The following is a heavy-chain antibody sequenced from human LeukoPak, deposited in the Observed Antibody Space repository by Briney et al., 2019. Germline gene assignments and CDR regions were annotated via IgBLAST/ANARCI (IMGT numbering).Heavy chain of an antibody. D-gene: IGHD2-15*01. J-gene: IGHJ6*03. CDR2: ISYDGSNK. V-gene: IGHV3-30-3*01. CDR1: GFTFSSYA. Sequence: GGSLRLSCAASGFTFSSYAMHWVRQAPGKGLEWVAVISYDGSNKYYADSVKGRFTISRDKSKNTLSLQMNSLRVEDTAVYYCAKVMPPGRILFYSYYMDVWGRGTTVTVSS. CDR3: AKVMPPGRILFYSYYMDV.